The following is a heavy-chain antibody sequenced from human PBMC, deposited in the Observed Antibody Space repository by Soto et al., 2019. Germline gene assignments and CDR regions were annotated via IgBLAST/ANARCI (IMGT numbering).Heavy chain of an antibody. J-gene: IGHJ4*02. CDR2: IYYSGST. CDR3: ARHGSYYDSSGYPYYFDY. D-gene: IGHD3-22*01. CDR1: GGSISSSSYY. V-gene: IGHV4-39*01. Sequence: SETLSLTCTVSGGSISSSSYYWGWIRQPPGKGLEWIGSIYYSGSTYYNPSLKSRVTISVDTSKNHFSLKLSSVTAADTAVYYCARHGSYYDSSGYPYYFDYWGQGTLVTVSS.